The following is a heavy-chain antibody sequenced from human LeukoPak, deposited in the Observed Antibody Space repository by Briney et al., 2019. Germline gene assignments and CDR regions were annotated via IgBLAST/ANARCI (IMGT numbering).Heavy chain of an antibody. CDR1: GGTFSSYA. D-gene: IGHD3-3*01. CDR3: ARVTSTVFAGLPDY. CDR2: ISAYNDNT. J-gene: IGHJ4*02. V-gene: IGHV1-18*01. Sequence: ASVKVSCKASGGTFSSYAISWVRQAPGQGLEWMGWISAYNDNTNYAQKLQGRVTMTTDTSTSTAYMELRSLRSDDTAVYYCARVTSTVFAGLPDYWGQGTLVTVSS.